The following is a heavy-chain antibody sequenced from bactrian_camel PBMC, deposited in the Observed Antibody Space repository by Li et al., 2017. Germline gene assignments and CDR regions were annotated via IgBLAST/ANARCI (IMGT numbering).Heavy chain of an antibody. CDR1: GPIRC. CDR3: AADRGGRLFVRPLSATYGN. J-gene: IGHJ4*01. V-gene: IGHV3S55*01. D-gene: IGHD3*01. Sequence: VQLVESGGGSVQAGGSLRLSCAASGPIRCMGWFRQAPGKEREGVATILSHGSGGTIKYADAVNGRFTISRDNAYNVLYLQMNNLKPEDTAVYYCAADRGGRLFVRPLSATYGNRGQGTQVTVS. CDR2: ILSHGSGGTI.